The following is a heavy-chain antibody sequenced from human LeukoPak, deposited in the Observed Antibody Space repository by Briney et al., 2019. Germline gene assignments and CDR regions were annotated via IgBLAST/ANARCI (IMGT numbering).Heavy chain of an antibody. J-gene: IGHJ4*02. CDR3: AKAAGPREIFGVVIHPFDY. D-gene: IGHD3-3*01. V-gene: IGHV3-30*18. CDR1: GYTFTSYG. Sequence: SCKASGYTFTSYGISWVRQAPGKGLEWVAVISYDGSNKYYADSVKGRFTISRDNSKNTLYLQMNSLRAEDTAVYYCAKAAGPREIFGVVIHPFDYWGQGTLVTVSS. CDR2: ISYDGSNK.